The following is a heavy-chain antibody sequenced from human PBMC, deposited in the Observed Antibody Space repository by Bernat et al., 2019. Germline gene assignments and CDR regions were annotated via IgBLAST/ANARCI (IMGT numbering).Heavy chain of an antibody. D-gene: IGHD3-22*01. V-gene: IGHV4-39*01. Sequence: QVQLQESGPGLVKPSETLSLTCTVSGGSISGRSYYWGWIRQPPGKGLEWIGSIYYSGSTYYNPSLKSRVTISVDTSKNQFSLKLSSVTAADTAVYYCARHIYYDSSGYYIRYFDYWGQGTLVTVSS. CDR3: ARHIYYDSSGYYIRYFDY. CDR2: IYYSGST. J-gene: IGHJ4*02. CDR1: GGSISGRSYY.